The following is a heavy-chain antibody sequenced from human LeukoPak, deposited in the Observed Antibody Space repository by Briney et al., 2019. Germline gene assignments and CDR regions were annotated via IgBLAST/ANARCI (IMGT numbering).Heavy chain of an antibody. V-gene: IGHV4-34*01. Sequence: PSETLSLTCAVSGGSFSGYYWSWIRQPPGKGLEWIGEINHSGSTNYNPSLKSRVTISVDTSKNQFSPKLSSVTAADTAVYYCARAGGYSYGYDYWGQGTLVTVSS. J-gene: IGHJ4*02. CDR3: ARAGGYSYGYDY. CDR1: GGSFSGYY. D-gene: IGHD5-18*01. CDR2: INHSGST.